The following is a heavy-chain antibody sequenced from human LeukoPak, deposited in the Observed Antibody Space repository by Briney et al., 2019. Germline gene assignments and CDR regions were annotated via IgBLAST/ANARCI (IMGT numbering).Heavy chain of an antibody. Sequence: SETLSLTCTVSGGSISSNNWWTWVRQPPGKGLEWIGEIYTGSTNYNPSLKSRVTISVDKSKNQLSLTLTSVTAADTAVYYCARLVDGDYGPIDYRGQGTLVTVSS. V-gene: IGHV4-4*02. D-gene: IGHD4-17*01. CDR1: GGSISSNNW. CDR2: IYTGST. J-gene: IGHJ4*02. CDR3: ARLVDGDYGPIDY.